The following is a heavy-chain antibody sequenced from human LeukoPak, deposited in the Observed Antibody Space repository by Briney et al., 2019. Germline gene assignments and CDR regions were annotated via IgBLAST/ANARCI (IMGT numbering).Heavy chain of an antibody. CDR3: AAGAAQGAFDI. CDR1: GGSISSYY. D-gene: IGHD1-26*01. CDR2: IYYSGST. Sequence: SETLSLTCTVSGGSISSYYWSWIRQPPGKGLEWIGYIYYSGSTNYNPSLKGRVTISVDTSKNQFSLKLSSVTAADTAVYYCAAGAAQGAFDIWGQGTMVTVSS. V-gene: IGHV4-59*01. J-gene: IGHJ3*02.